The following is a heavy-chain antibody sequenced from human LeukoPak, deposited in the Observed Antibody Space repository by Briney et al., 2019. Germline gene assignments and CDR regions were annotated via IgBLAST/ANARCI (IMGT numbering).Heavy chain of an antibody. V-gene: IGHV3-23*01. J-gene: IGHJ4*02. Sequence: GGSLRLSCAASGFAFSNYAMSWVRQAPGKGLEWVSAICDSAFSTYYADSVKGRFTISRDNSKSTLYLQMNSLRAEDTAVYFCALYCTDGVCPMRYFDFWGQGTLVTVSS. CDR2: ICDSAFST. CDR3: ALYCTDGVCPMRYFDF. D-gene: IGHD2-8*01. CDR1: GFAFSNYA.